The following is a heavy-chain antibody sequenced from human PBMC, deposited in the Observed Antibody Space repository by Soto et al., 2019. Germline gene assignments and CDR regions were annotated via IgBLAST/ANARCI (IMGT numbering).Heavy chain of an antibody. V-gene: IGHV3-23*01. Sequence: EVQLLETGEGMGEPGGSRRLSCAASGFTFSSYTMSWVRQAPGKGLEWVSTISGSGSSTYSADSVKGRFTISRDNYKNTLYLQMNSLRVEDTALYYCAKACGIDYWGQGTLVTVSS. CDR2: ISGSGSST. CDR3: AKACGIDY. J-gene: IGHJ4*02. CDR1: GFTFSSYT.